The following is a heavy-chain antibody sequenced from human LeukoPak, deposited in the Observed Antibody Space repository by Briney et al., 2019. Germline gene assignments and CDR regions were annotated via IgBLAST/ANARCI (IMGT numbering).Heavy chain of an antibody. D-gene: IGHD2-15*01. J-gene: IGHJ4*02. CDR1: GFTFSSYG. CDR2: ISYDGSNK. V-gene: IGHV3-30*18. CDR3: AKDRAGYCSGGSCYRSDY. Sequence: GRSLRLSCAASGFTFSSYGMHWVRQALGKGLEWVAVISYDGSNKYYADSVKGRFTISRDNSKNTLYLQMNSLRAEDTAVYYCAKDRAGYCSGGSCYRSDYWGQGTLVTVSS.